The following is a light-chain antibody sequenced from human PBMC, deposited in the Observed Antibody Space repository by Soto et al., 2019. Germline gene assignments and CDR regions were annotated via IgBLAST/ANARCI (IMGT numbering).Light chain of an antibody. CDR2: DAS. J-gene: IGKJ1*01. V-gene: IGKV3-11*01. CDR3: QQRSNRPSWT. CDR1: QSVSSW. Sequence: IVLKQPHHSPSLSPGERATRSFSASQSVSSWLAWYQQKPGQAPRLLIYDASSWAGGVPARFSGSGSGTDFTLTISSLQPEDFATYYCQQRSNRPSWTFGQGTKVDIK.